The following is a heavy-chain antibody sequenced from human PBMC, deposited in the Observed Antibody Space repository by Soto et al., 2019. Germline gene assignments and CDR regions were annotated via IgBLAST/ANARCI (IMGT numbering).Heavy chain of an antibody. Sequence: PSETLSLTCTVSGGSISSYCWSWIRQPPGKGLEWIGSIYYSGSTYYNPSLKSRVTISVDTSKNQLSLKLSSVTAADTAVYYCARRLHYDSSGFEGGGMDVWGQGTTVNVSS. CDR2: IYYSGST. V-gene: IGHV4-59*08. CDR3: ARRLHYDSSGFEGGGMDV. D-gene: IGHD3-22*01. J-gene: IGHJ6*02. CDR1: GGSISSYC.